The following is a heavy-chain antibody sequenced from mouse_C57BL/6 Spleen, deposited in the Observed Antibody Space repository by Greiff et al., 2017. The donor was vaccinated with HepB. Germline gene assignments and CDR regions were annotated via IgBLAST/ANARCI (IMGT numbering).Heavy chain of an antibody. D-gene: IGHD1-1*01. CDR2: INPNNGGT. CDR1: GYTFTDYN. V-gene: IGHV1-18*01. J-gene: IGHJ1*03. CDR3: ARRGDYYYGSSYDWYFDV. Sequence: EVQLQQSGPELVKPGASVKIPCKASGYTFTDYNMDWVKQSHGKSLEWIGDINPNNGGTIYNQKFKGKATLTVDKSSSTDYMELRSLTSEDTAVYYCARRGDYYYGSSYDWYFDVWGTGTTVTVSS.